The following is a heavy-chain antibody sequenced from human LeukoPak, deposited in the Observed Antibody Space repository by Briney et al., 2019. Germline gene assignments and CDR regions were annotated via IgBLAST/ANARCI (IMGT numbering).Heavy chain of an antibody. CDR2: IWHSGTT. CDR3: ARLWGSGYYFDS. CDR1: GYSISSGYY. Sequence: PSETLSLTCVVSGYSISSGYYWGWIRQPPGKGLEWIGRIWHSGTTYYNPSLKSRVTISVDTSNNQFSLKLSSVTAADTAVFYCARLWGSGYYFDSWGQGTLVTVSS. D-gene: IGHD7-27*01. V-gene: IGHV4-38-2*01. J-gene: IGHJ4*02.